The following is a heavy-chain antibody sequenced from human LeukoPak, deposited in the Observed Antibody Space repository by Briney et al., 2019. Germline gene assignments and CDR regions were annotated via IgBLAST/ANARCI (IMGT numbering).Heavy chain of an antibody. Sequence: ASVKVSCKASGYTFTSYGISWVRQAPGQGLEWMGWISAYTGNTDYAQKLQGRVTMTTDTSTSTAYMELGSLTSDDTAVYYCARSSHSLVRGVFNWFDPWGQGTLVTVSS. J-gene: IGHJ5*02. CDR2: ISAYTGNT. CDR3: ARSSHSLVRGVFNWFDP. V-gene: IGHV1-18*01. D-gene: IGHD3-10*01. CDR1: GYTFTSYG.